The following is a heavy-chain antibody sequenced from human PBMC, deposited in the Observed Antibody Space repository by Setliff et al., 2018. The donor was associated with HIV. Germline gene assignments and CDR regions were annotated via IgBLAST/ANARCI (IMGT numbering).Heavy chain of an antibody. D-gene: IGHD3-3*01. CDR2: IDTSGTT. CDR1: GGSISSGSYY. CDR3: ARDVMEYFGSHFDY. J-gene: IGHJ4*02. V-gene: IGHV4-61*09. Sequence: SETLSLTCTVSGGSISSGSYYWSWIRQPAGKGLEWIGHIDTSGTTKYNPSLKSRVTISIDTSKNQFTLHLTSVTAADTALYYCARDVMEYFGSHFDYWGQGSLVTVSS.